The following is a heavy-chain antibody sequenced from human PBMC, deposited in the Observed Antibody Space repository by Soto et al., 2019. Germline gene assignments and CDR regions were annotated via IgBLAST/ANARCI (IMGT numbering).Heavy chain of an antibody. Sequence: SETLSLTCTVSGGCISSYYWSWIRQPPGKGLEWIVYIYYSGITYDNPSLKSRVTISVDTSKNQFSLKLSSVTAADTAVYYCAGGIYFDYWGQGTLVTVSS. CDR3: AGGIYFDY. J-gene: IGHJ4*02. V-gene: IGHV4-59*01. CDR2: IYYSGIT. CDR1: GGCISSYY. D-gene: IGHD2-15*01.